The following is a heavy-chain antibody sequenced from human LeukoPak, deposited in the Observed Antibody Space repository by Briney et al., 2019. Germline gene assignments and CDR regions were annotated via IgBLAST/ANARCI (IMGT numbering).Heavy chain of an antibody. CDR3: ATHCGGDCYSWDWNY. CDR1: GGSISSGDYY. D-gene: IGHD2-21*01. CDR2: IYYSGST. Sequence: PSETLSLTCTVSGGSISSGDYYWSWIRQPPGKGLEWIGYIYYSGSTYYNPSPKSRVTISVDTSKNQFSLKLSSVTAADTAVYYCATHCGGDCYSWDWNYWGQGTLVTVSS. V-gene: IGHV4-30-4*08. J-gene: IGHJ4*02.